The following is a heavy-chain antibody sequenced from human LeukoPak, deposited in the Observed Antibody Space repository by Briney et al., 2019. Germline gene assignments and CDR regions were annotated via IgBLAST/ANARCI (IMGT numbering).Heavy chain of an antibody. V-gene: IGHV3-48*03. CDR3: ARAVLGYCSGGSCYAWDY. CDR1: GFTFSSYE. D-gene: IGHD2-15*01. Sequence: HPGGSLRLSCAASGFTFSSYEMNWVRQAPGKGLEWVSYISGGSIIYYADSVKGRFTISRDNAKNSLYLQMNSLRAEDTAVYYCARAVLGYCSGGSCYAWDYWGQGTLVPVSS. CDR2: ISGGSII. J-gene: IGHJ4*02.